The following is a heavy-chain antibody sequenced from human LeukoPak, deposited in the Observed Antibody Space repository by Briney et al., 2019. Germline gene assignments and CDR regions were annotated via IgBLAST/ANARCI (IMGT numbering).Heavy chain of an antibody. CDR1: GGSVSSGSYY. D-gene: IGHD2-15*01. Sequence: SETLSLTCTVSGGSVSSGSYYWSWIQQPPGKGLEWIGYIYYSGSTNYNPSLKSRVTISVDTSKNQFSLKLSSVTAADTAVYYCASEYCSGGSCSIGYWGQGTLVTVSS. V-gene: IGHV4-61*01. CDR3: ASEYCSGGSCSIGY. CDR2: IYYSGST. J-gene: IGHJ4*02.